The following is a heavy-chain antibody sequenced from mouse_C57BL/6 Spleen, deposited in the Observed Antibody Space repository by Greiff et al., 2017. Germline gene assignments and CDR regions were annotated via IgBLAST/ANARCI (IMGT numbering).Heavy chain of an antibody. CDR2: IDPSDSYT. CDR3: ARGGANWDDY. V-gene: IGHV1-50*01. D-gene: IGHD4-1*01. J-gene: IGHJ2*01. CDR1: GYTFTSYW. Sequence: QVQLQQPGAELVKPGASVKLSCKASGYTFTSYWMQWVKQRPGQGLEWIGEIDPSDSYTNYNQKFKGKATLTVDTSSSTAYMQLSSLTSEDSAVYYCARGGANWDDYWGQGTTLTVSS.